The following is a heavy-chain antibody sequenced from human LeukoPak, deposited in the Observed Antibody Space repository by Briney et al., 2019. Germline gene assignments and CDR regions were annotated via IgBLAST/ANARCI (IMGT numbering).Heavy chain of an antibody. CDR2: IYNSGST. CDR3: ARGNAFWNRGGFDP. D-gene: IGHD1-1*01. V-gene: IGHV4-59*01. J-gene: IGHJ5*02. Sequence: SETLSLTCTVSGGSISSYYWSWIRQPPGKGLEWIGYIYNSGSTNYNPSLKSRVTISVDTSKNQFSLKLSSVTAADTAVYYCARGNAFWNRGGFDPWGQGTLVTVSS. CDR1: GGSISSYY.